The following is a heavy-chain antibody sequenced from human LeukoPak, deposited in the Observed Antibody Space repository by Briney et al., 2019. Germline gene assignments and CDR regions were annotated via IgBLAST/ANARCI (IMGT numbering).Heavy chain of an antibody. J-gene: IGHJ4*02. CDR1: GGSFSGYY. Sequence: SETLSLTCAVYGGSFSGYYWNWIRQPPGKGLEWIGEINHSGSTNYNSSLKSRVTISVDTSKNQFSLRVSSVTAADTAVYYCARRREYYYGSGTDYWGQGTLVTVSS. V-gene: IGHV4-34*01. CDR2: INHSGST. D-gene: IGHD3-10*01. CDR3: ARRREYYYGSGTDY.